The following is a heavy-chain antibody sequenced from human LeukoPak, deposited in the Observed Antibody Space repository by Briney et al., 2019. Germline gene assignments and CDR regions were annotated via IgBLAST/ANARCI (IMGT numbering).Heavy chain of an antibody. D-gene: IGHD1-7*01. Sequence: GGSLRLSRAASGFTFSSYAMSWVRQAPGKGLEWVSVIYSGGSTYYADSVKGRFTISRDNSKNTLYLQMNSLRAEDTAVYYCAKINWNYGILDYWGQGTLVTVSS. CDR2: IYSGGST. CDR3: AKINWNYGILDY. J-gene: IGHJ4*02. CDR1: GFTFSSYA. V-gene: IGHV3-66*02.